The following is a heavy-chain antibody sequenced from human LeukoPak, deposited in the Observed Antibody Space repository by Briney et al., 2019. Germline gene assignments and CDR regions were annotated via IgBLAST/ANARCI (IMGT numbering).Heavy chain of an antibody. Sequence: TSGTLSLTCGVSGGSISNTNWWSWVRQPPGQGLEWIGEISLTGLTHSNPSFESRVTVSLDKSKNQLSLNLPSVTAADTAVYYCSRENGAFYPFGYWGQGTLVTVLS. CDR2: ISLTGLT. CDR3: SRENGAFYPFGY. D-gene: IGHD2-8*01. J-gene: IGHJ4*02. CDR1: GGSISNTNW. V-gene: IGHV4-4*02.